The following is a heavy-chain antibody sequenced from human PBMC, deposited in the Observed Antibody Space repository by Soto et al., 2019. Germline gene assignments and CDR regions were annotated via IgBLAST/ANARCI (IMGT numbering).Heavy chain of an antibody. D-gene: IGHD2-15*01. Sequence: SETLSLTCTVSGGSISSSSYYWGWIRQPPGKGLEWIGSIYYSGSTYYNPSLKSRVTISVDTSKNQFSLKLSSVTAADTAVYYCARPGGYCSGGSCLLRGLDAFDIWGQGTMVTVSS. CDR1: GGSISSSSYY. J-gene: IGHJ3*02. CDR3: ARPGGYCSGGSCLLRGLDAFDI. V-gene: IGHV4-39*01. CDR2: IYYSGST.